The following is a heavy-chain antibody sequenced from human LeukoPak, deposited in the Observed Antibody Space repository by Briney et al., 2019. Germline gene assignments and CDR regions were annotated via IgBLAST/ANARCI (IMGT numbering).Heavy chain of an antibody. D-gene: IGHD3-10*01. CDR1: GYTFTSYY. V-gene: IGHV1-46*01. J-gene: IGHJ3*02. Sequence: ASVKVSCKASGYTFTSYYMHWVRQAPGQGLEWMGIINPSGGSTSYAQKFQGRVTMTRDTSTSTVYMELGSLRSEDTAVYYCAAADYYGSGSYSHAFDIWGQETMVTVSS. CDR2: INPSGGST. CDR3: AAADYYGSGSYSHAFDI.